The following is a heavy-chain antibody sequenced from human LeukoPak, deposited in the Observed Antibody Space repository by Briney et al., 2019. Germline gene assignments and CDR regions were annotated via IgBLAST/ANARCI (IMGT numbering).Heavy chain of an antibody. CDR1: GFTVSTNC. J-gene: IGHJ6*02. V-gene: IGHV3-53*01. D-gene: IGHD1-1*01. CDR3: ARDSETETGWYYYGMDV. CDR2: LYSGGST. Sequence: GGSLRLSCAASGFTVSTNCMNWVRQAPGKGLEWVPVLYSGGSTYYADSVKGRFTISRDNSKNTVYLQMKSLRAEDTAVYYCARDSETETGWYYYGMDVWGQGTTVTVSS.